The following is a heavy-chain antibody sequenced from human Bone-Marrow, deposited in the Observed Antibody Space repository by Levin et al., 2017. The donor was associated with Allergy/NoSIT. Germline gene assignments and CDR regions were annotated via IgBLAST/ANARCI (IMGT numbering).Heavy chain of an antibody. Sequence: TGGSLRLSCAASGFTFSSYEMNWVRQAPGKGLEWVSYISSSGSTIYYADSVKGRFTISRDNAKNSLYLQMNSLRAEDTAVYYCARGGRWLQLSAGGIDYWGQGTLVTVSS. CDR3: ARGGRWLQLSAGGIDY. CDR2: ISSSGSTI. CDR1: GFTFSSYE. J-gene: IGHJ4*02. D-gene: IGHD5-24*01. V-gene: IGHV3-48*03.